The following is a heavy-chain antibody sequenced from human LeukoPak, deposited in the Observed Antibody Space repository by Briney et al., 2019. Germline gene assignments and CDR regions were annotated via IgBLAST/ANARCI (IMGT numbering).Heavy chain of an antibody. CDR2: ISSNGGST. CDR1: GLTFSSYA. D-gene: IGHD3-16*01. Sequence: GQSLRLSCAVSGLTFSSYAMHWVRHPLAKGMEYVSAISSNGGSTFYANSVTERFNIPRDNCKNTLYLQVGSLITEEMAVYYCAGAKLCYDYVWGSAGKGGYYYMDVWGKGTTVTVSS. J-gene: IGHJ6*03. V-gene: IGHV3-64*01. CDR3: AGAKLCYDYVWGSAGKGGYYYMDV.